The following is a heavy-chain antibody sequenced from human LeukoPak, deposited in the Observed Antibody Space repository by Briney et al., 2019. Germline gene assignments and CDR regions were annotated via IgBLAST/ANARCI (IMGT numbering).Heavy chain of an antibody. CDR1: GYTFTSYI. Sequence: GASVEVSCKASGYTFTSYIISWVRQAPGQGVEWMGWINAYNGNTDYAQRVQGRVTITTDTTTSTAYMEVRSLRSDDTAVYYCARDRHIAAAVYYYYMDVWGKGTPVTVSS. CDR2: INAYNGNT. D-gene: IGHD6-13*01. V-gene: IGHV1-18*01. CDR3: ARDRHIAAAVYYYYMDV. J-gene: IGHJ6*03.